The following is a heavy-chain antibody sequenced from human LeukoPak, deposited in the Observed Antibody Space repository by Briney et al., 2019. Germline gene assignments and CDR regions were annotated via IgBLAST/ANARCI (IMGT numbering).Heavy chain of an antibody. CDR3: AGEPPYGDLALDY. V-gene: IGHV3-48*02. CDR1: GFTFSSYS. J-gene: IGHJ4*02. D-gene: IGHD3-10*01. CDR2: INSRSTSI. Sequence: PGGSLRLSCAASGFTFSSYSMNWVRQAPGKGLEWVSYINSRSTSIHYADSVKGRFTISRDNAKNALYLLMNSLRDEDTAVYYCAGEPPYGDLALDYWGQGTLVTVSS.